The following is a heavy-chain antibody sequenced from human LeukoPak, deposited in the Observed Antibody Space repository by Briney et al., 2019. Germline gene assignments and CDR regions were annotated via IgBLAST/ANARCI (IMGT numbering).Heavy chain of an antibody. CDR1: GYTFTSYG. Sequence: ASVKVSCTASGYTFTSYGISWVRQAPGQGLEWMGWISAYNGNTNYAQKLQGRVTMTTDTSTSTAYMELRSLRSDDTAVYYCAREFDADSRGGYYYYGMDVWGQGTTVTVSS. V-gene: IGHV1-18*01. CDR2: ISAYNGNT. D-gene: IGHD6-13*01. CDR3: AREFDADSRGGYYYYGMDV. J-gene: IGHJ6*02.